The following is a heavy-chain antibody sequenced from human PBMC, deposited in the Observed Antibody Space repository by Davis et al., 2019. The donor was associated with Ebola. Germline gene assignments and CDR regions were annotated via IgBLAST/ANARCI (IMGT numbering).Heavy chain of an antibody. D-gene: IGHD5-24*01. V-gene: IGHV3-30*18. Sequence: GESLKISCAASGFTFSSYGMHWVRQAPGKGLEWVAVISYDGSNKYYADSVKGRFTISRDNSKNTLYLQMNSLRAEDTAVYYCAKDRGGQRWLQQRGFDYWGQGTLVTVSS. CDR1: GFTFSSYG. CDR2: ISYDGSNK. J-gene: IGHJ4*02. CDR3: AKDRGGQRWLQQRGFDY.